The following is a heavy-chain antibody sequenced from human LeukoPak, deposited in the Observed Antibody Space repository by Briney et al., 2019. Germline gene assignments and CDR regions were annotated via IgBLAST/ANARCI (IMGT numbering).Heavy chain of an antibody. Sequence: GESLKISFKGSGYPFTSYWIGWVRQMPGKGLEWMGIIYPGDSDTRYSPSFQGQVSISADKSINTAYLQWSTLKASDTAMYYCARGYYYDSSGYPDYWGQGTQVTVSS. D-gene: IGHD3-22*01. J-gene: IGHJ4*02. CDR1: GYPFTSYW. CDR2: IYPGDSDT. CDR3: ARGYYYDSSGYPDY. V-gene: IGHV5-51*01.